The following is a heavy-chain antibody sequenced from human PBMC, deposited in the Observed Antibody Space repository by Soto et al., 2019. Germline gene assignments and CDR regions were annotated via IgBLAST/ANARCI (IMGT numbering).Heavy chain of an antibody. Sequence: SVKVSCKASGGTFSTYAISWVRQAPGQGLEWMGGIIPIFGTANYAQKFQGRVTITADASTGTAYMELSSLRSEDTAVYFCARDAPLGAIAAFDIWGQGTMVTVSS. CDR1: GGTFSTYA. V-gene: IGHV1-69*13. J-gene: IGHJ3*02. D-gene: IGHD1-26*01. CDR2: IIPIFGTA. CDR3: ARDAPLGAIAAFDI.